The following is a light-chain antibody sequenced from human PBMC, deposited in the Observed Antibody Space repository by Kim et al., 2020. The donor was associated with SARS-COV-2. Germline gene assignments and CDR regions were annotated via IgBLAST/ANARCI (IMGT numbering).Light chain of an antibody. CDR1: IVGDYNY. CDR2: DVT. V-gene: IGLV2-14*03. J-gene: IGLJ3*02. CDR3: SSFTTTTTL. Sequence: GSPGQSITISCTETIVGDYNYVSWYQQHPDKAPKLLIYDVTMRPSGLSTRFSGSKSGNTAFLTISGLQAEDEAYYYCSSFTTTTTLFGGGTQLTVL.